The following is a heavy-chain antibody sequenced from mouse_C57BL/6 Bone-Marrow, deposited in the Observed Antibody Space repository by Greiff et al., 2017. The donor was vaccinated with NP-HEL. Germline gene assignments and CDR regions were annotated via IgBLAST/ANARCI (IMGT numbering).Heavy chain of an antibody. D-gene: IGHD2-4*01. J-gene: IGHJ3*01. CDR1: GIDFSRYW. Sequence: EASGIDFSRYWMSWVRRAPGKGLEWIGDINPDSSTINYAPSLKDKFIISRDNAKNTLYLQMSKVRSEDTALYYCARPGTYYDYDGAWFAYWGQGTLVTVSA. CDR3: ARPGTYYDYDGAWFAY. V-gene: IGHV4-1*01. CDR2: INPDSSTI.